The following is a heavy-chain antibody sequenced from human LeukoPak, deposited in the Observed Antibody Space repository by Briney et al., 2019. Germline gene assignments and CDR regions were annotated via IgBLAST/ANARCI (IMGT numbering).Heavy chain of an antibody. J-gene: IGHJ5*02. CDR3: GGGLRMWLGGGGGYNWFDP. Sequence: ASVKVSCKASGYTFTSYDINWVRQATGQGFEWMGWMNPNSGNTGYAQKFQGRVTMTRNTSISTAYMELSSLRSQDTAVYYCGGGLRMWLGGGGGYNWFDPWGQGTLVTVSS. V-gene: IGHV1-8*01. CDR2: MNPNSGNT. CDR1: GYTFTSYD. D-gene: IGHD3-10*01.